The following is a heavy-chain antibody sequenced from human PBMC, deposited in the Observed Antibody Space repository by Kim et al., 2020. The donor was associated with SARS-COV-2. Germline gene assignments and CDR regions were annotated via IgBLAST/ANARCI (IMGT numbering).Heavy chain of an antibody. Sequence: YYADSVKGRFTISRDNSKNTLYLQMSSLRAEDTAVYYCVKADGELTPFDYWGQGTLVTVSS. V-gene: IGHV3-64D*09. J-gene: IGHJ4*02. CDR3: VKADGELTPFDY. D-gene: IGHD3-10*01.